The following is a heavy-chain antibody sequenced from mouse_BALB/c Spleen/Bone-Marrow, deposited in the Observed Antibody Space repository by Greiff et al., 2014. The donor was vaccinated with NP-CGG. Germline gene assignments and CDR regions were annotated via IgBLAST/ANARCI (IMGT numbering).Heavy chain of an antibody. CDR1: GYTFTSYW. Sequence: DLGKPGASVKLSCKASGYTFTSYWIKWIKKRPGQGLEGIGRIPPGSGATYYNEMFKGKATLTVDTSSTTAYIQLSSLSSEDSAVYFCARGSYYYGSSSPWFAYWGQGTLVTVSA. CDR3: ARGSYYYGSSSPWFAY. J-gene: IGHJ3*01. D-gene: IGHD1-1*01. CDR2: IPPGSGAT. V-gene: IGHV1S41*01.